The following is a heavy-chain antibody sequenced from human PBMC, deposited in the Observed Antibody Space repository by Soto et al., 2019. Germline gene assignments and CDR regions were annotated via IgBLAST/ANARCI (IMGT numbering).Heavy chain of an antibody. CDR3: ARGLDDKDYYYYYGIDV. Sequence: SETLSLTCAVYGGSFGGSYWSWIRQPPGKGLEWIGEINHSGSTKYNPSLKSRVTTSVDTTKDQISLKTRSVTAADTAVYYCARGLDDKDYYYYYGIDVWSQGTTVTVSS. D-gene: IGHD3-9*01. CDR1: GGSFGGSY. J-gene: IGHJ6*02. V-gene: IGHV4-34*01. CDR2: INHSGST.